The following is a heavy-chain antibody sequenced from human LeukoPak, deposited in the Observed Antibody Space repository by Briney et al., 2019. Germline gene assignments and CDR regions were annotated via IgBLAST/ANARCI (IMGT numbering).Heavy chain of an antibody. CDR1: GGSISSGSYY. V-gene: IGHV4-39*07. CDR3: ARVGCSGGTCYGSRGAFDI. Sequence: KASQTLSLTCTVSGGSISSGSYYWGWIRQPPGKGLEWIASIYYSGSANYKPSLKSRVTISVDTSKNQFSLKLTSLTAADTAMYYCARVGCSGGTCYGSRGAFDIWGQGTMVTVSS. CDR2: IYYSGSA. D-gene: IGHD2-15*01. J-gene: IGHJ3*02.